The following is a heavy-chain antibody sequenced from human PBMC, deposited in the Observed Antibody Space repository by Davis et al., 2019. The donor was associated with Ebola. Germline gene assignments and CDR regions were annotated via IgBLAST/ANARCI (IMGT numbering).Heavy chain of an antibody. J-gene: IGHJ4*02. CDR2: IDPSDSYT. Sequence: GESPKISCKGSGYSFTSYWISWVCQMPGKGLEWMGRIDPSDSYTNYSPSFQGHVTISADKSISTAYLQWSSLKASDTAMYYCARHWTTVTTFDYWGQGTLVTVSS. V-gene: IGHV5-10-1*01. D-gene: IGHD4-17*01. CDR1: GYSFTSYW. CDR3: ARHWTTVTTFDY.